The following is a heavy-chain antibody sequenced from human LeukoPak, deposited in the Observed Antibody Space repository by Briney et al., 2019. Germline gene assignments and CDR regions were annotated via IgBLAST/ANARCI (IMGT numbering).Heavy chain of an antibody. CDR1: GGSISSGSYY. J-gene: IGHJ5*02. CDR2: TNTGGIT. D-gene: IGHD3-10*01. V-gene: IGHV4-61*02. CDR3: ARHPLGLGEFLFDP. Sequence: SETLSLTCIVSGGSISSGSYYWSWIRQPAGKGLEWIGRTNTGGITNYNPSLKSRVTISVDTSRNRFSLKLTSVTAADTAVYYCARHPLGLGEFLFDPWGQGTLVTVSS.